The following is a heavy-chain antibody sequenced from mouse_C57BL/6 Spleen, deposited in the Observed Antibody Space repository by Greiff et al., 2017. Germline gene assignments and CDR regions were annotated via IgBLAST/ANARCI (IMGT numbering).Heavy chain of an antibody. J-gene: IGHJ2*01. CDR3: ARRIYDGYLDY. D-gene: IGHD2-3*01. CDR1: GFTFSSYT. CDR2: ISGGGGNT. V-gene: IGHV5-9*01. Sequence: DVKLVESGGGLVKPGGSLKLSCAASGFTFSSYTMSWVRQTPEKRLEWVATISGGGGNTYYPDSVKGRFTISRDNAKNTLYLQMSSLRSEDTALYYCARRIYDGYLDYWGQGTTLTVSS.